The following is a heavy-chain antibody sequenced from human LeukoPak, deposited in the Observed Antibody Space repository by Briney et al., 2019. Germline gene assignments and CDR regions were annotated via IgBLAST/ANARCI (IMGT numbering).Heavy chain of an antibody. Sequence: ASVKVSCKASGYTFTHYGINWVRQAPGQGLEWMGWISAYNGNANYAPKLQGRVTMTIDTSTSTAYMELRSLRSDDTAVYYRARGGVVVVVASIRGNWFDPWGQGTLVTVSS. D-gene: IGHD2-15*01. CDR2: ISAYNGNA. CDR1: GYTFTHYG. V-gene: IGHV1-18*01. CDR3: ARGGVVVVVASIRGNWFDP. J-gene: IGHJ5*02.